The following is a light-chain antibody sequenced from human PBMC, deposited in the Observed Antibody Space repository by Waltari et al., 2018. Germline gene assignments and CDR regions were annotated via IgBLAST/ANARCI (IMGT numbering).Light chain of an antibody. CDR3: CSYTGRSTWV. J-gene: IGLJ3*02. CDR2: EDT. Sequence: QSALTQPASVSGSLGQSITISCSAAGGDFGSQNLVSWYQLHPDKAPKLIIYEDTTRPSGVTYRFSGSKSGNTASLTISGLQAGDEAVYCCCSYTGRSTWVFGGGTNLTVV. CDR1: GGDFGSQNL. V-gene: IGLV2-23*01.